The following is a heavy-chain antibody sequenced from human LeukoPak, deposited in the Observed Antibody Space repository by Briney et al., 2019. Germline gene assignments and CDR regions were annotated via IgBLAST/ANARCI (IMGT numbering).Heavy chain of an antibody. Sequence: SETLSLTCTVSGYSISSGYYWGWIRQPPGKGLEWIGYIYYSGSTYYNPSLRSRVTISVDTSKNQFSLKLSSVTAADTAVYYCARSSKGRYYYDSSGFSYHYYYMDVWGKGTTVTISS. V-gene: IGHV4-38-2*02. D-gene: IGHD3-22*01. CDR2: IYYSGST. J-gene: IGHJ6*03. CDR3: ARSSKGRYYYDSSGFSYHYYYMDV. CDR1: GYSISSGYY.